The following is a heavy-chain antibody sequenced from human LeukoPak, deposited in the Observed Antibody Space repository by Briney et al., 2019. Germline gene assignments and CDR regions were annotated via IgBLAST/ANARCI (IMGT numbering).Heavy chain of an antibody. CDR1: GFTFDHYG. J-gene: IGHJ4*02. CDR2: ISGSGGST. Sequence: GGSLRLSCAASGFTFDHYGIHWVRQAPGKGLEWVSAISGSGGSTYYADSVKGRFTISRDNSKNTLYLQMNSLRAEDTAVYYCAKDSSGFSFDYWGQGTLVTVSS. CDR3: AKDSSGFSFDY. V-gene: IGHV3-23*01. D-gene: IGHD3-22*01.